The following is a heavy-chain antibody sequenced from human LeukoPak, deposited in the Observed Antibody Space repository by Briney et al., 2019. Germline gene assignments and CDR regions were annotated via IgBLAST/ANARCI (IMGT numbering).Heavy chain of an antibody. D-gene: IGHD3-10*01. Sequence: GGSLRLSCAASGFIFSNYAMNWVRQAPGKGLEWVSGLSGSGANTNYADSVRGRFTISRDNSKNTLYLQMNSLRAEDTAVYYCARGSGAFDIWGQGTMVTVSS. V-gene: IGHV3-23*01. J-gene: IGHJ3*02. CDR3: ARGSGAFDI. CDR1: GFIFSNYA. CDR2: LSGSGANT.